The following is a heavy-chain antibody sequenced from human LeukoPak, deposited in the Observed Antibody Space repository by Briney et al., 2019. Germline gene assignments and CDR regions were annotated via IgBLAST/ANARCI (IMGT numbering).Heavy chain of an antibody. CDR2: IDQDGSEK. CDR1: GFTFSSYW. J-gene: IGHJ4*02. CDR3: ARRYPAIYCSSTSCPYYFDY. Sequence: GGSLRLSCAASGFTFSSYWMSWVRQVPGKGLEWVANIDQDGSEKYYVDSVKGRFTISRDNAKNSLYLQMNSLRAEDTAVYYCARRYPAIYCSSTSCPYYFDYWGQGTLVTVSS. V-gene: IGHV3-7*01. D-gene: IGHD2-2*01.